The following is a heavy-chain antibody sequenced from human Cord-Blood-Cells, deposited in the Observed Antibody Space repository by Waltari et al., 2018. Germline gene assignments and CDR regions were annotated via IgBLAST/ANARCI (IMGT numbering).Heavy chain of an antibody. CDR2: IRSKAYGGTT. J-gene: IGHJ6*02. D-gene: IGHD2-2*01. Sequence: EVQLVESGGGLVQPGRSLRLSCTASGFTFGDFAMSWVRQAPGKGLGGVGFIRSKAYGGTTEYAASVKGRFTISRDDSKSIAYLQMNSLKTEDTAVYYCTRDAAGYCSSTSCYYYYGMDVWGQGTTVTVSS. CDR1: GFTFGDFA. V-gene: IGHV3-49*04. CDR3: TRDAAGYCSSTSCYYYYGMDV.